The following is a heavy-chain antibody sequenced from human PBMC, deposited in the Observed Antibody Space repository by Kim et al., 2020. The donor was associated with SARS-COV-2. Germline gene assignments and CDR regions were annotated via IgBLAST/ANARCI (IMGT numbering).Heavy chain of an antibody. CDR3: ARGLGGNSGRVY. Sequence: GGSLRLSCAASGFTFSSYWMHWVRQAPGKGLVWVSRINSDGSSTNYADSVKGRFTISRDNAKNTLYLQMNSLGAEDTAVYYCARGLGGNSGRVYWGQGTLDTVSS. D-gene: IGHD2-21*02. V-gene: IGHV3-74*01. CDR1: GFTFSSYW. J-gene: IGHJ4*02. CDR2: INSDGSST.